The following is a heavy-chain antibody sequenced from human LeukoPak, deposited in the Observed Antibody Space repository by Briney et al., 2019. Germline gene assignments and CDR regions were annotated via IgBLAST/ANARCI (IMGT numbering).Heavy chain of an antibody. CDR3: AKDMRSSWYTYFFDY. CDR1: GFTFNNYA. V-gene: IGHV3-23*01. CDR2: ISGSGETT. J-gene: IGHJ4*02. D-gene: IGHD6-13*01. Sequence: GGSLRLSCAASGFTFNNYAMNWVRQAPGKGLEWVAAISGSGETTYYVDSVKGRFTISRDNSKNTLYLQMNSLRVEDTALYYCAKDMRSSWYTYFFDYWGQGTLVTVSS.